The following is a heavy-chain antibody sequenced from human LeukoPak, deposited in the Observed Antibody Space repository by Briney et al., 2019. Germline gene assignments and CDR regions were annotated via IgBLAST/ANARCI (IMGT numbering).Heavy chain of an antibody. V-gene: IGHV5-51*01. CDR3: ARRTAVAGWVLDY. J-gene: IGHJ4*02. D-gene: IGHD6-19*01. Sequence: GAALKISCKGSGYIFTSYWIGWGRQMPGKGLEWMGIIYPGDSDTRYSPSFQGQVTISADKSISTAYLQWSSLKASDTAMYYCARRTAVAGWVLDYWGQGTLVTVSS. CDR2: IYPGDSDT. CDR1: GYIFTSYW.